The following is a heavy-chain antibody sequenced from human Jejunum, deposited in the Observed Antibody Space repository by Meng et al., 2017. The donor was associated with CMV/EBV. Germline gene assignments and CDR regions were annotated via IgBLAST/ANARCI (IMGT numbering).Heavy chain of an antibody. V-gene: IGHV3-30*03. D-gene: IGHD3-3*01. J-gene: IGHJ4*02. CDR2: ISHAGNKK. CDR1: STHSA. Sequence: STHSAIVWVRPSPGKGLAWVAAISHAGNKKYSAASVKGRFSISRDNSTNTLYVQMNSLRMDDTAIYFCARGSFLEWFSSNSAPFKVWGQGTLVTVSS. CDR3: ARGSFLEWFSSNSAPFKV.